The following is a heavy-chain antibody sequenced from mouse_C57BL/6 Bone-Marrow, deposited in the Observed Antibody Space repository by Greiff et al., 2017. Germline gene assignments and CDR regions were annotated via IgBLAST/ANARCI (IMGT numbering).Heavy chain of an antibody. V-gene: IGHV1-63*01. Sequence: QVQLQQSGAELVRPGTSVKMSCKASGYTFTNYWIGWAKQRPGHGLEWIGDIYPGGGYTNYNEKFKGKATLTADKSSSTAYMQFSSLTSEDSAIYYGAVGPQYCGSFYYFDYWGQGTTLTVSS. J-gene: IGHJ2*01. CDR1: GYTFTNYW. CDR2: IYPGGGYT. D-gene: IGHD1-1*01. CDR3: AVGPQYCGSFYYFDY.